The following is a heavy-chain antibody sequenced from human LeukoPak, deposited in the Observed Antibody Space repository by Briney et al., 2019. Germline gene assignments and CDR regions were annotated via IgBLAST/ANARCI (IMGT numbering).Heavy chain of an antibody. CDR2: VSSNGDST. D-gene: IGHD3-9*01. CDR3: VKGMTGDYWYFDL. V-gene: IGHV3-64D*09. Sequence: GGSLRLSCSASGFTFSSYAMHWVRQAPGKGLEYVSVVSSNGDSTYYADSMKGRVTISRDNSKNTLYLQMSSLRAEDTAVYYCVKGMTGDYWYFDLWGRGILVTVSS. CDR1: GFTFSSYA. J-gene: IGHJ2*01.